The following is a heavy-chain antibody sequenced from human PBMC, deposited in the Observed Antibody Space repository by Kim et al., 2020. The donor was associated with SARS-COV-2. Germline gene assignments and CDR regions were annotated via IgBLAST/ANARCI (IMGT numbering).Heavy chain of an antibody. D-gene: IGHD3-3*01. V-gene: IGHV4-39*01. CDR3: ARLQYDFDYYYGMDV. J-gene: IGHJ6*02. Sequence: PSLTSLVTISVDTSTNQFSLKLSSVTAADTAVYYCARLQYDFDYYYGMDVWGQGTTVTVSS.